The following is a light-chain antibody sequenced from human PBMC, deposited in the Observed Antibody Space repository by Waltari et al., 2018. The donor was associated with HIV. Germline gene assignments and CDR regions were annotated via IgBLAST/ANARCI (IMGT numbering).Light chain of an antibody. V-gene: IGKV3-11*01. CDR2: DAS. CDR3: QQRSNWPPALT. J-gene: IGKJ4*01. CDR1: QSVSSY. Sequence: EIVLPQSPATLSLSPGDRATISCRASQSVSSYLAWYQQKPGQAPRLLIYDASNRATGIPAMFSGSGSGTDFTLTISSLEPEDFAVYYCQQRSNWPPALTFGGGTKVEIK.